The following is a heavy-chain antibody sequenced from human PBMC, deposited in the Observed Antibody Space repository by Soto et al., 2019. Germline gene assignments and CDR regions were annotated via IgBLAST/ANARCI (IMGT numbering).Heavy chain of an antibody. V-gene: IGHV4-59*01. D-gene: IGHD2-2*01. Sequence: SEILSLTCTVSGGSIIGYYWRWIRQPPEKGLEWIGYIYYSGSTNYNPSLKSRVTISLDTSKNQFSLKLSSVTAADTAVYYCARIYCSTSNCNYHYYMDVWGKGTTVPV. CDR2: IYYSGST. CDR1: GGSIIGYY. J-gene: IGHJ6*03. CDR3: ARIYCSTSNCNYHYYMDV.